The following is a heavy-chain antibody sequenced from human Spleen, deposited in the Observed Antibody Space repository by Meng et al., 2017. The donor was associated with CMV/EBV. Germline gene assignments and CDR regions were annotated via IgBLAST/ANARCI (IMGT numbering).Heavy chain of an antibody. Sequence: GGSLRLSCAASGFTFSSYWMSWVRQAPGKGLEWVANIKQDGSEKYYVDSVKGRFTISRDNAKNSLYLQMNSLRAEDTAVYYCARARRGIVAGLDSWGQGTLVTVSS. CDR2: IKQDGSEK. CDR3: ARARRGIVAGLDS. V-gene: IGHV3-7*01. D-gene: IGHD3-22*01. J-gene: IGHJ4*02. CDR1: GFTFSSYW.